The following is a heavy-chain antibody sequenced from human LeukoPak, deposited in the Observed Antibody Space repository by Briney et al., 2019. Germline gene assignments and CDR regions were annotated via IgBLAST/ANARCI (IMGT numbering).Heavy chain of an antibody. CDR3: AXGPYDYVWGSYXLEXFQX. Sequence: GGSLRLSCAASGFTFSDYYMSWIRQAPGKGLEWVANIKQDGSEKYYVDSVKGRFTISRDNAKNSLYLQMNSLRAEDTAVYYCAXGPYDYVWGSYXLEXFQXWGQGXLVTV. CDR2: IKQDGSEK. CDR1: GFTFSDYY. D-gene: IGHD3-16*02. J-gene: IGHJ1*01. V-gene: IGHV3-7*01.